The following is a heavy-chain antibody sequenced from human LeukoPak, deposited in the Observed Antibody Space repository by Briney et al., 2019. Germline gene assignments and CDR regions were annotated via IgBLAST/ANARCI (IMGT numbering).Heavy chain of an antibody. CDR2: INPNSGGT. CDR1: GYTFTGYY. V-gene: IGHV1-2*02. CDR3: ARVSDGPYYFDY. J-gene: IGHJ4*02. Sequence: ASVKVSCKASGYTFTGYYMHWVRQAPGQGLEWMGWINPNSGGTNYAQKFQGGVTMTRDTSISTAYMELSRLRSDDTAVYYCARVSDGPYYFDYWGQGTLVTASS.